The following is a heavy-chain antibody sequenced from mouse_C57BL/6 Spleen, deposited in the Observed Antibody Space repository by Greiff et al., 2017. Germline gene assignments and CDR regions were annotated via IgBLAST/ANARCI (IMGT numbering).Heavy chain of an antibody. Sequence: QVQLQQPGAELVKPGASVKLSCTASGYTFTSYWMHWVRQRPGQGLEWIGIIHPNSGSTNYNDKFKTKATITVDKSSSTATMQLSSLTSEDSAVYDCALYGSSSHVADWGKGTLGTVSA. CDR2: IHPNSGST. D-gene: IGHD1-1*01. J-gene: IGHJ3*01. CDR1: GYTFTSYW. CDR3: ALYGSSSHVAD. V-gene: IGHV1-64*01.